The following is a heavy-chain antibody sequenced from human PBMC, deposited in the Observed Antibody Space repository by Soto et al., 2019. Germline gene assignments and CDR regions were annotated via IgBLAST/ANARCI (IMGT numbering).Heavy chain of an antibody. CDR1: GGSISSYY. CDR2: IYYSGST. V-gene: IGHV4-59*08. Sequence: SETLSLTCTVSGGSISSYYWSWIRQPPGKGLEWNGYIYYSGSTNYNPSLKSRVTISVDTSKNQFSLKLSSVTAADTAVYYCARRSAALERRYLVSYYMDVWGKGTTVTVSS. J-gene: IGHJ6*03. CDR3: ARRSAALERRYLVSYYMDV. D-gene: IGHD1-1*01.